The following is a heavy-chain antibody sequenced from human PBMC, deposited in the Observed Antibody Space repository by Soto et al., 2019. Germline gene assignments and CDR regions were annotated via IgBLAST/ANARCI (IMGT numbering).Heavy chain of an antibody. CDR3: AKDIGRFLEWLLLAPHYYYYGMDV. Sequence: ASVKVSWKASGYSFTSYGIAWVRQAPGQGPEWMGWISPYNGRTNYAQNVKGRVVMTTEISTNTVYLYLQMNSLRAEDTAVYYCAKDIGRFLEWLLLAPHYYYYGMDVWGQGTTVTVSS. J-gene: IGHJ6*02. CDR2: ISPYNGRT. CDR1: GYSFTSYG. D-gene: IGHD3-3*01. V-gene: IGHV1-18*01.